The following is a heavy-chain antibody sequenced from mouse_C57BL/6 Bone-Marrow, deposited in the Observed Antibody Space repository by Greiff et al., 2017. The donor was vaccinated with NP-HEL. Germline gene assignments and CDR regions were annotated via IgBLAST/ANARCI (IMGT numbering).Heavy chain of an antibody. Sequence: LVESGAELVRPGTSVKVSCKASGYAFTNYLIEWVKQRPGQGLEWIGVINPGSGGTNYNEKFTGKATLTADKYSSTAYMQLSSLTSEDSAVYVCARRGRYGSSYYWYFDVWGTGTTVTVSS. V-gene: IGHV1-54*01. J-gene: IGHJ1*03. CDR3: ARRGRYGSSYYWYFDV. D-gene: IGHD1-1*01. CDR1: GYAFTNYL. CDR2: INPGSGGT.